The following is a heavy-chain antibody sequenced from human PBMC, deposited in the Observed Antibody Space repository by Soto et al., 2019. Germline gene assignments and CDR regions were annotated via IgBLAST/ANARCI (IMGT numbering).Heavy chain of an antibody. V-gene: IGHV3-30-3*01. J-gene: IGHJ4*02. CDR2: ISYDGSNK. CDR1: GFTFSSYA. Sequence: QVQLVESGGGVVQPGRSLRLSCAASGFTFSSYAMHWVRQAPGKGLEWVAVISYDGSNKYYADSVKGRFTISRDNYKNTVSMQMNSLRAEDTAVYSCARAGPVFDYWGQGPLVTVSS. D-gene: IGHD1-1*01. CDR3: ARAGPVFDY.